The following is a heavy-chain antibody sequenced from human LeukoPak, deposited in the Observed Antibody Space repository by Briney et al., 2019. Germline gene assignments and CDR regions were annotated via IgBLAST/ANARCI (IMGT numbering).Heavy chain of an antibody. J-gene: IGHJ2*01. V-gene: IGHV3-13*01. CDR2: FGSAGDT. Sequence: GGSLRLSCATSGFPFSAYDMHWVRQAPGKGLEWVSAFGSAGDTYYPGAVKGRFTISRDYATDSLYLQMNSLRAGDTAVYFCVRGALPGDNWNFDLWGRGTLVTVSS. CDR1: GFPFSAYD. CDR3: VRGALPGDNWNFDL.